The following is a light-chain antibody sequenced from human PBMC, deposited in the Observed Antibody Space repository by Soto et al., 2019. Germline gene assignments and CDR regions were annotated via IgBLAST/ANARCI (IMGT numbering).Light chain of an antibody. CDR2: TTS. Sequence: DIVLTQSPDTLSLSPGERASLSCRASQSLSGYLAWYQQRPGQAPRLLIYTTSNRATDIPDRFSGSGSGTDFTLTISRLEPEDFAVYYCQQYGSSPWTFGQGTKVEIK. J-gene: IGKJ1*01. V-gene: IGKV3-20*01. CDR1: QSLSGY. CDR3: QQYGSSPWT.